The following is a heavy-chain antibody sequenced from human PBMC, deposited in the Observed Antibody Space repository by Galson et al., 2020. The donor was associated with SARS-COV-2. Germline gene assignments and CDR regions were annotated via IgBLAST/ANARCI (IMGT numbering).Heavy chain of an antibody. CDR2: IYHSGST. J-gene: IGHJ4*02. CDR3: ARHYNGNDPYFDS. CDR1: GYSISSGYY. D-gene: IGHD1-20*01. V-gene: IGHV4-38-2*01. Sequence: SETLSLTCAVSGYSISSGYYWGWIRQPPGKGLEWIGSIYHSGSTYYNPSLQSRVTITVDTSKNQFSLKLSSVTAADTAVYYCARHYNGNDPYFDSGGQETLVTVPS.